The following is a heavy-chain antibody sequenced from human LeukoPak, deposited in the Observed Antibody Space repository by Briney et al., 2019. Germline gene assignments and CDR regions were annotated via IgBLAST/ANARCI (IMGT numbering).Heavy chain of an antibody. J-gene: IGHJ4*02. V-gene: IGHV4-39*07. Sequence: SETLSLTCTVSGGSISSSSYYWGWIRQPPGKGLEWIGSIYYSGSTYYNPSLKNRVTISVDTSKNQFSLKLSSVTAADTAVYYCARDLMATTNFDYWGQGTLVTVSS. D-gene: IGHD5-24*01. CDR1: GGSISSSSYY. CDR3: ARDLMATTNFDY. CDR2: IYYSGST.